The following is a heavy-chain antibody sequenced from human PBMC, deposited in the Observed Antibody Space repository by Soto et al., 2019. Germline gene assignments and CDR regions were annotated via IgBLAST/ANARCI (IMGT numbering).Heavy chain of an antibody. J-gene: IGHJ4*02. CDR1: GFSLSNARMG. V-gene: IGHV2-26*01. Sequence: QVTLKESGPVLVKPTETLTLTCTVSGFSLSNARMGVSWIRQPPGKALEWLAHIFSNDEKLYSTSLKSRLTISKDNTKSQVVLTMTNMDPVDTATYYGARMGDGYNYYFDYWGQGTLVTVSS. CDR2: IFSNDEK. CDR3: ARMGDGYNYYFDY. D-gene: IGHD5-12*01.